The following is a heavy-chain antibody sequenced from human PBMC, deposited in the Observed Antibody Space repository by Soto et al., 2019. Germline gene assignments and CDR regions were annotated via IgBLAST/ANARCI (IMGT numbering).Heavy chain of an antibody. CDR1: GDSVSSGSYY. V-gene: IGHV4-61*01. CDR3: ARGKGHYSDSSGYYYLDN. J-gene: IGHJ4*02. D-gene: IGHD3-22*01. CDR2: IYYSVYYSRST. Sequence: SETLSLTCTVSGDSVSSGSYYWSWIRQPPGKGLEWIGFIYYSVYYSRSTNYNPSLKTRVTISVDTSKNQFSLKLSSVTAADTAVYYCARGKGHYSDSSGYYYLDNWGQGTLVTVSS.